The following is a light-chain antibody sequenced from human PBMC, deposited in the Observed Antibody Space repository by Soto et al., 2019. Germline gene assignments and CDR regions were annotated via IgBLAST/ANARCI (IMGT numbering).Light chain of an antibody. V-gene: IGLV2-14*01. Sequence: QSALPQPDSGSGSPGQSITISCTGTSSDVGGYNYGSCYQQHPGKAPKLMIYDVSNRPSGVSHRFSGSKSGNTASLTISGLQAEDEADYYRSSYTSSSTPRVFGGGTKVTVL. CDR2: DVS. J-gene: IGLJ3*02. CDR3: SSYTSSSTPRV. CDR1: SSDVGGYNY.